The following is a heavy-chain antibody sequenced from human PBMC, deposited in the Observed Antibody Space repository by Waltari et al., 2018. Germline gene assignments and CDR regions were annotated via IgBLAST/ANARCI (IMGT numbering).Heavy chain of an antibody. CDR2: IDSSGSGT. D-gene: IGHD1-7*01. J-gene: IGHJ6*02. Sequence: EVQLVESGGGLVQPGGSLRLSCASSGFTLRRSELTWVRQAPGKGLEWVSYIDSSGSGTLYADSLKGRFTVSRDNANNSLHLQINSLRAEDTATYYCVRDELGSGSTRVDVWGQGTTVTVSS. V-gene: IGHV3-48*03. CDR1: GFTLRRSE. CDR3: VRDELGSGSTRVDV.